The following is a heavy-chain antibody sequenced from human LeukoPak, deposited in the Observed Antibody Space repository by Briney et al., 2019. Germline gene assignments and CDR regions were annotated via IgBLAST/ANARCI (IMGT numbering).Heavy chain of an antibody. CDR2: IYYSGST. J-gene: IGHJ4*02. V-gene: IGHV4-59*08. D-gene: IGHD6-19*01. Sequence: SETLSLTCTVSGGSISSYYWSWIRQPPGKGLEWIGYIYYSGSTNYNPSLKSRVTISVDTSKNQFSLKLSSVTAADTAVYYCARLDWQWLFDYWGQGTLVTVSS. CDR1: GGSISSYY. CDR3: ARLDWQWLFDY.